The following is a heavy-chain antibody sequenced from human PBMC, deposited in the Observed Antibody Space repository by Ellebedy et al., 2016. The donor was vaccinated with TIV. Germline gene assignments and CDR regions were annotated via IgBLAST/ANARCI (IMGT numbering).Heavy chain of an antibody. CDR3: AAGSTREYSSGWNLFDY. D-gene: IGHD6-19*01. Sequence: SVKVSCXASGFTFTSSAVQWVRQARGQRLEWIGWIVVGSGNTNYAQKFQERVTITRDMSTSTAYMELSSLRSEDTAVYYCAAGSTREYSSGWNLFDYWGQGTLVTVSS. CDR2: IVVGSGNT. CDR1: GFTFTSSA. J-gene: IGHJ4*02. V-gene: IGHV1-58*01.